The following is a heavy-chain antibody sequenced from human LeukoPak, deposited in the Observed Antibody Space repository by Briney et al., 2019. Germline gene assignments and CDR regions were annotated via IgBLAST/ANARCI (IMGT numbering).Heavy chain of an antibody. CDR3: ARLGDYDFWSGYLRQQIPLDAFDI. CDR1: GGSISSSSYY. CDR2: IYYSGST. J-gene: IGHJ3*02. V-gene: IGHV4-39*01. D-gene: IGHD3-3*01. Sequence: SETLSLTCTVSGGSISSSSYYWGWIRQPPGKGLEWIGSIYYSGSTYYNPSLKSRVTISVDTSKNQFSLKLSSVTAADTAVYYCARLGDYDFWSGYLRQQIPLDAFDIRGQGTMVTVSS.